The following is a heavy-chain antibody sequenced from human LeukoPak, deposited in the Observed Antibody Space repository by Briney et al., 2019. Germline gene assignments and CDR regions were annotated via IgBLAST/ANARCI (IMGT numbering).Heavy chain of an antibody. CDR1: GGSISGYY. CDR3: ARGPPPDFDY. CDR2: INHSGST. J-gene: IGHJ4*02. Sequence: PSETLSLTCTVSGGSISGYYWSWIRQPPGKGLEWIGEINHSGSTNYNPSLKSRVTISVDTSKNQFSLKLSSVTAADTAVYYCARGPPPDFDYWGRGTLVTVSS. V-gene: IGHV4-34*01.